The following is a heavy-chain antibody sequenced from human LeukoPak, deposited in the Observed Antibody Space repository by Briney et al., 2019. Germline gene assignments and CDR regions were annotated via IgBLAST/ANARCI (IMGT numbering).Heavy chain of an antibody. CDR1: GFTFSSYW. J-gene: IGHJ6*02. CDR3: ARDLRAAAGTYYGMDV. CDR2: IKQDGSEK. V-gene: IGHV3-7*01. Sequence: QAGGSLRLSCAASGFTFSSYWMSWVRQAPGKGLEWVANIKQDGSEKYYVDSVKGRFTISRDNAKNSLYLQMNSLRAEDTAVYYCARDLRAAAGTYYGMDVWGQGTMVTVSS. D-gene: IGHD6-13*01.